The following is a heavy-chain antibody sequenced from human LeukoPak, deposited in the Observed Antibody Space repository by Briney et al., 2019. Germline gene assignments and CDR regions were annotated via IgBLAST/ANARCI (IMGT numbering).Heavy chain of an antibody. Sequence: SETLSLTCAVYGGSFSGYYWSWIRQPPGKGLEWIGEINHSGSTNYNPSLKSRVTTSVDTSKNQFSLKLSSVTAADTAVYYCARPRSGTFKGGEFDYWGQGTLVTVSS. V-gene: IGHV4-34*01. CDR2: INHSGST. D-gene: IGHD1/OR15-1a*01. CDR1: GGSFSGYY. J-gene: IGHJ4*02. CDR3: ARPRSGTFKGGEFDY.